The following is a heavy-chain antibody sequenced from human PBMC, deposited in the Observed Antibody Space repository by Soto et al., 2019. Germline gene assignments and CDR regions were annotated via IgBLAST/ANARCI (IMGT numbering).Heavy chain of an antibody. V-gene: IGHV4-30-2*01. Sequence: PSETLSLTCAVSGGSISSGGYSWSWIRQPPGKGLEWIGYIYHSGSTYYNPSLKSRVTISVDRSKNQFSLKLSSVTAADTAVYYCARAGSSFWRGWFDPWGQGTLVTVSS. CDR3: ARAGSSFWRGWFDP. CDR1: GGSISSGGYS. CDR2: IYHSGST. J-gene: IGHJ5*02. D-gene: IGHD2-2*01.